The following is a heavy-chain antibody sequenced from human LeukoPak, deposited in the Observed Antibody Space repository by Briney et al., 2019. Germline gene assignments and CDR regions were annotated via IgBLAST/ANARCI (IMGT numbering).Heavy chain of an antibody. D-gene: IGHD2-15*01. CDR3: ATFGYCSGGSCYWGSWFDP. J-gene: IGHJ5*02. V-gene: IGHV4-61*01. CDR2: IYYSSAT. Sequence: SETLPLICTVAAGFVNSGTFYSSWIREPPGERLGWIGYIYYSSATSYNPSLKSRVTISLDTSNNQFSLQLSSVTAADTAVYYCATFGYCSGGSCYWGSWFDPWGQGTLVTVSS. CDR1: AGFVNSGTFY.